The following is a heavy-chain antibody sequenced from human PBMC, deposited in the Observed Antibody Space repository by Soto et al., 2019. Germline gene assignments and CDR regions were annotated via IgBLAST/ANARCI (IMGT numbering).Heavy chain of an antibody. CDR1: GDSITYYY. CDR3: ARGSTMADRRGKFDY. V-gene: IGHV4-59*01. J-gene: IGHJ4*02. D-gene: IGHD6-6*01. Sequence: QVQLQEAGPGLVKPSETLSLTCAVSGDSITYYYWNWFRQPPGQGLEWIGYIYYSGTTNYNPSLKSRVTIAVDTSKNQVSLRLSSVPAADTAVYYCARGSTMADRRGKFDYWSQGTLVTFS. CDR2: IYYSGTT.